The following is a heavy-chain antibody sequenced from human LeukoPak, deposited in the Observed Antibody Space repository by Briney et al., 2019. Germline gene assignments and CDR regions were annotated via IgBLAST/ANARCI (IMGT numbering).Heavy chain of an antibody. CDR1: GFTFSDYY. Sequence: PGGSLILSCAASGFTFSDYYMSWIRQAPGKGLEWVSYISSSGSTIYYADSVKGRFTISRDNSKNTLYLQMNSLRAEDTAVYYCAKVPYCSSTSCYTPFDYRGQGNLVTVSS. J-gene: IGHJ4*02. CDR2: ISSSGSTI. V-gene: IGHV3-11*04. D-gene: IGHD2-2*02. CDR3: AKVPYCSSTSCYTPFDY.